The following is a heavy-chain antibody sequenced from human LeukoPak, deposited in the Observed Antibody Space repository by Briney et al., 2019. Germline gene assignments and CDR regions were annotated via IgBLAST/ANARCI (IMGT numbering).Heavy chain of an antibody. V-gene: IGHV4-38-2*02. CDR3: ARESPPADY. CDR2: IHHGGTT. CDR1: GYSIKSDYF. J-gene: IGHJ4*02. Sequence: SETLSLTCSVSGYSIKSDYFWAWIRQPPGKGPEWIGSIHHGGTTYYNPSLKNRVTISVDTSKNQFSLRLSAVTAADTAVFYCARESPPADYWGQGTLVTVSS.